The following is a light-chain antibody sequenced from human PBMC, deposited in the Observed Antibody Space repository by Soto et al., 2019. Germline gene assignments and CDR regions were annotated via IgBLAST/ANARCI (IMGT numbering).Light chain of an antibody. Sequence: DLVMTQSPLSLPVTPGEPASISCRSSQSLLHSNGYNYLDWYLQKPGQSPQLLIYLGSNRASGVPDRFSGSGSGTDFTLKISRVEAEDVGVYYCMQALQSITFGQGTRLEIK. CDR3: MQALQSIT. V-gene: IGKV2-28*01. CDR2: LGS. CDR1: QSLLHSNGYNY. J-gene: IGKJ5*01.